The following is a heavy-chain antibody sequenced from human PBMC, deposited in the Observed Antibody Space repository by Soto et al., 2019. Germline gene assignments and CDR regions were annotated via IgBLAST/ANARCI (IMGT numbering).Heavy chain of an antibody. CDR2: INPNSGGT. Sequence: ASGKVCCKASGYTFTGYYMHWVRQAPGRGLEWMGWINPNSGGTNYAQKFQGWVTMTRDTSISTAYMELSRLRSDDTAVYYCARGGLGSGGSSSTWFDYWGQGTLVTVSS. CDR1: GYTFTGYY. CDR3: ARGGLGSGGSSSTWFDY. V-gene: IGHV1-2*04. D-gene: IGHD2-15*01. J-gene: IGHJ4*02.